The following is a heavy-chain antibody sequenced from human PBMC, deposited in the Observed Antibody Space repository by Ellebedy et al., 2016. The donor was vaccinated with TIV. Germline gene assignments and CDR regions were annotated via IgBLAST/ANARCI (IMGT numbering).Heavy chain of an antibody. CDR3: ARVSAYYKWMPDDAFDL. J-gene: IGHJ3*01. Sequence: ASVKVSCXASGYTFTNYDLNWVRQATGQGLECLGWMNPNSGNTGYALKFQGRVTMTSATSISTAYMELSSLTSEDTAVYYCARVSAYYKWMPDDAFDLWGQGTMVAISS. D-gene: IGHD3-3*01. V-gene: IGHV1-8*01. CDR1: GYTFTNYD. CDR2: MNPNSGNT.